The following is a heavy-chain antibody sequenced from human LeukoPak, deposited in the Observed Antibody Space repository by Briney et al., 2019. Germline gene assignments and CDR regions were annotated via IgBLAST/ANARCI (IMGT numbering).Heavy chain of an antibody. V-gene: IGHV4-61*02. J-gene: IGHJ6*03. Sequence: SETLSLTCTVSGVSMSSGGNYWSWIRQPAGKGLEWIGRIYTSGSTNYNPSLKSRVTMSVDTSKNQFSLKLSSVTAADTAVYYCARVHSSYYYYYMDVWGKGTTVTVSS. D-gene: IGHD4-11*01. CDR3: ARVHSSYYYYYMDV. CDR2: IYTSGST. CDR1: GVSMSSGGNY.